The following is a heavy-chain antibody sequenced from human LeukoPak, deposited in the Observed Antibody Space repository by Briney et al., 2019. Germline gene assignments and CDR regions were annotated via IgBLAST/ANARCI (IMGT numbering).Heavy chain of an antibody. CDR3: ARQLVTMVRGVTSPFDY. CDR2: ISYSGST. Sequence: SETLSLTCTVSAGSISNYYWSWIRQPPGKGLEWIGYISYSGSTNYNPSLKSRVTISVDTSKNQFSLKLSSVTAADTAVYYCARQLVTMVRGVTSPFDYWGQGTLVTVSS. D-gene: IGHD3-10*01. CDR1: AGSISNYY. J-gene: IGHJ4*02. V-gene: IGHV4-59*08.